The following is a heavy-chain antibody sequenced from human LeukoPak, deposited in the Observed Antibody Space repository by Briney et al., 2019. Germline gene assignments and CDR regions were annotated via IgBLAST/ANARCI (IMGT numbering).Heavy chain of an antibody. CDR3: SNYYYGVDV. CDR2: IKSKSDGGTT. V-gene: IGHV3-15*01. CDR1: GFIFRNAY. Sequence: GGSLRLSCVASGFIFRNAYMSWVRQAPGKGLEWVGRIKSKSDGGTTEYAAPVKGRFTISRDDSKNTLYLQMNSLKIEDTAVYFCSNYYYGVDVWGQGTTVTVSS. J-gene: IGHJ6*02.